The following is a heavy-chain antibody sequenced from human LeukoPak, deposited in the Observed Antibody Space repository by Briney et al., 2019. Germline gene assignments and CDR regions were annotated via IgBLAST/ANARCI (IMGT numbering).Heavy chain of an antibody. CDR2: ISYDGSNK. V-gene: IGHV3-30*18. D-gene: IGHD5-24*01. CDR1: GFTFSSYG. J-gene: IGHJ6*02. Sequence: GRSLRLSCAASGFTFSSYGMHWVRQAPGKGLGWVAVISYDGSNKYYADSVKGRFTISRDNSKNTLYLQMNSLRAEDTAVYYCAKEWGDGYKWRWYYYYYGMDVWGQGTTVTVSS. CDR3: AKEWGDGYKWRWYYYYYGMDV.